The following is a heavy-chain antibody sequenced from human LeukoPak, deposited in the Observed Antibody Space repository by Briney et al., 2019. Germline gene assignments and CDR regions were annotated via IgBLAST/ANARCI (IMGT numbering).Heavy chain of an antibody. V-gene: IGHV1-2*02. D-gene: IGHD3-3*01. CDR1: GYTFTGYY. Sequence: ASVKVSCKASGYTFTGYYMHWVRQAPGQGLEWMGWINPNSGGTNYAQKFQGRVTMTRDTSISTAYMELSRLRSDDTAVYYCARESYDFWSGYQPFDYWGQGTLVTVSS. CDR3: ARESYDFWSGYQPFDY. J-gene: IGHJ4*02. CDR2: INPNSGGT.